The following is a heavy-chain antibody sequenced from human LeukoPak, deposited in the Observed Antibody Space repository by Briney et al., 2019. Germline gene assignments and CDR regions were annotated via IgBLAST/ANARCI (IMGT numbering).Heavy chain of an antibody. D-gene: IGHD3-10*01. CDR2: INPNSGGT. V-gene: IGHV1-2*02. Sequence: ASVKVSCKASGYTFTGYYMHWVRQAPGQGLEWMGWINPNSGGTNYAQKFQGRVTMTRDTSISTAYMELSRLRSDDTAVYYCARGVLLWFGEFQLNWFDPWGQGTLVTVSS. CDR3: ARGVLLWFGEFQLNWFDP. CDR1: GYTFTGYY. J-gene: IGHJ5*02.